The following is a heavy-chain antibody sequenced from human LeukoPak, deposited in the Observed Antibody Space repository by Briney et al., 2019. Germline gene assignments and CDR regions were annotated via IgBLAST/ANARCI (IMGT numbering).Heavy chain of an antibody. J-gene: IGHJ3*02. D-gene: IGHD3-22*01. CDR2: ISSSSSYI. CDR3: AREYYYDSSGYPRKPFDI. V-gene: IGHV3-21*01. CDR1: GFTFSSYS. Sequence: EGSLRLSCAASGFTFSSYSMDWVRQAPGKGLEWASSISSSSSYIYYADSVKGRFTISRDNAKNSLYLQMNSLRAEDTAVYYCAREYYYDSSGYPRKPFDIWGQGTMVIVSS.